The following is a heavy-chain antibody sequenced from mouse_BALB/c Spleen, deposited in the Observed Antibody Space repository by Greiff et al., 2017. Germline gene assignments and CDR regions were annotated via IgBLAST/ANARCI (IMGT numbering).Heavy chain of an antibody. J-gene: IGHJ4*01. CDR3: ARTMSAMDY. CDR2: INSNGGST. V-gene: IGHV5-6-3*01. D-gene: IGHD2-4*01. Sequence: EVKVEESGGGLVQPGGSLKLSCAASGFTFSSYGMSWVRQTPDKRLELVATINSNGGSTYYPDSVKGRFTISRDNAKNTLYLQMSSLKSEDTAMYYCARTMSAMDYWGQGTSVTVSS. CDR1: GFTFSSYG.